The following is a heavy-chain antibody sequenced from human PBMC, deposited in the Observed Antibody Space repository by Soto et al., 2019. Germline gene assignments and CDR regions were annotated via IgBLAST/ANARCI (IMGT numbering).Heavy chain of an antibody. D-gene: IGHD5-12*01. J-gene: IGHJ4*02. Sequence: QVQLVESGGGVVQPGRSLRLSCAASGFTFSSYGMHWVRQAPGKGLEWVAGISYDGSNKYYADSVKGRFTISRDNYKNTLFLQMNSLRAEDTAVYYGSKNRARSKLVAPPDYWGQGTLVTVSS. CDR2: ISYDGSNK. V-gene: IGHV3-30*18. CDR3: SKNRARSKLVAPPDY. CDR1: GFTFSSYG.